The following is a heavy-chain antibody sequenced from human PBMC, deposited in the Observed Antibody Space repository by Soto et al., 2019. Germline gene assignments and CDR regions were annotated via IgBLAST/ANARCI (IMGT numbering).Heavy chain of an antibody. CDR2: IYYSGST. CDR3: ARQGGWFDP. V-gene: IGHV4-59*08. D-gene: IGHD1-26*01. J-gene: IGHJ5*02. CDR1: GGSIRSYY. Sequence: QGQLQESGPGLVKPSETLSLTCTVSGGSIRSYYWSWIRQPPGKGLEWIGSIYYSGSTNYKPSLKSRVTISVDTSKNQFSLKLNSVTAADTAVYYCARQGGWFDPWGQGTLVTVSS.